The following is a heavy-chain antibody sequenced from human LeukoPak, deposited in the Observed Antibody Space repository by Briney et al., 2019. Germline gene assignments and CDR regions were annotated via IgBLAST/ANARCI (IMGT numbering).Heavy chain of an antibody. CDR3: ARAVRTVAGRSRPDY. Sequence: ASVKVSCKASGYTFTSYGISWVRQAPGQGLEWMGWISAYNGNTNYAQKLQGRVTMTTDTSTSTAYMELRSLRSDDTAVYYCARAVRTVAGRSRPDYWGQGTLVTVSS. V-gene: IGHV1-18*01. J-gene: IGHJ4*02. CDR1: GYTFTSYG. CDR2: ISAYNGNT. D-gene: IGHD6-19*01.